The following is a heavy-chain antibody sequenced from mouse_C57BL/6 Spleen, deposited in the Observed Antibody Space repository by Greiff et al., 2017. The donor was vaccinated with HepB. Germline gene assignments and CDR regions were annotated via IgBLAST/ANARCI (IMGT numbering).Heavy chain of an antibody. Sequence: QVQLQQPGAELVRPGSSVKLSCKASGYTFTSYWMHWVKQRPIQGLEWIGNIDPSDSETHYNQKFKDKATLTVDKSSSTAYMQLSGLTSEDSAVYYCARGGLLPYYFDYWGQGTTLTVSS. D-gene: IGHD1-1*01. J-gene: IGHJ2*01. V-gene: IGHV1-52*01. CDR1: GYTFTSYW. CDR3: ARGGLLPYYFDY. CDR2: IDPSDSET.